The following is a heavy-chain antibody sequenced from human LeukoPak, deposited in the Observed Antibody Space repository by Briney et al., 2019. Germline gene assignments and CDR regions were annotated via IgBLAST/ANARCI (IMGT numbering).Heavy chain of an antibody. V-gene: IGHV1-2*02. Sequence: ASVKVSCKASGYTFTGYYIHWVRQAPGQGLEWMGWINPNSGGTNYAQKFQGRVTMTRDTSISTAYMELSRLRSDDTAVYYCARDRYSQGIVVVVTWFDPWGQGTLVTVSS. D-gene: IGHD1-26*01. CDR2: INPNSGGT. CDR1: GYTFTGYY. CDR3: ARDRYSQGIVVVVTWFDP. J-gene: IGHJ5*02.